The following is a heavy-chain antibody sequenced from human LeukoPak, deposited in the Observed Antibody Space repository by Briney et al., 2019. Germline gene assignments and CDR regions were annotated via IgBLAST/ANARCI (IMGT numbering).Heavy chain of an antibody. CDR1: GFTFSNYW. J-gene: IGHJ4*02. CDR2: INQDGSEE. CDR3: VRDGGVSGYDLLDY. D-gene: IGHD5-12*01. Sequence: GGSLRFYCAAYGFTFSNYWMTWVRQAPGKGLEWVAHINQDGSEEHYMDSAKARFTISRDNAKNSLSLQMNSLRAEDTAVYYCVRDGGVSGYDLLDYWGQGTLVTVSS. V-gene: IGHV3-7*01.